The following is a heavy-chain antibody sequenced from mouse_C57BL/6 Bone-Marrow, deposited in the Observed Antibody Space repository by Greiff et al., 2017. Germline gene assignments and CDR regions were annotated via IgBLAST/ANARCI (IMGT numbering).Heavy chain of an antibody. D-gene: IGHD2-1*01. CDR2: FTMYSDAT. CDR1: YFAFLASA. J-gene: IGHJ4*01. Sequence: QVQLQQSGAELVRPGSSVKLSCKDSYFAFLASAMHWVKQRPGHGLEWIGSFTMYSDATEYSENLKGKATLTANTSSSTAYMELSSLTSEDSAVYYCAKGPIYYGTPGAMDYWGQGTSVTVTS. V-gene: IGHV1-49*01. CDR3: AKGPIYYGTPGAMDY.